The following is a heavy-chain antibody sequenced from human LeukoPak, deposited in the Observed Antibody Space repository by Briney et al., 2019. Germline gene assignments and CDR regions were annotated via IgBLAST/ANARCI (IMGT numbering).Heavy chain of an antibody. CDR1: GFTFSNYA. CDR3: AQQLGYCSGGSCYFTY. V-gene: IGHV3-23*01. Sequence: GGSLRLSCAASGFTFSNYAMSWVRQAPGKGLEWVSAINNDGDNSFYADSVKGRFAISRDNSRNTLYLQMNSLRVEDTAVYYCAQQLGYCSGGSCYFTYWGQGTLVTVSS. J-gene: IGHJ4*02. D-gene: IGHD2-15*01. CDR2: INNDGDNS.